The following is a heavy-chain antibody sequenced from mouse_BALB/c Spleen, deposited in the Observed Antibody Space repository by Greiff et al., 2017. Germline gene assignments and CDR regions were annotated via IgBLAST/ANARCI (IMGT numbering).Heavy chain of an antibody. CDR3: ARGYYGSSSYAMDY. D-gene: IGHD1-1*01. Sequence: EVKVVESGGGLVKPGGSLKLSCAASGFTFSDYYMYWVRQTPEKRLEWVATISDGGSYTYYPDSVKGRFTISRDNAKNNLYLQMSSLKSEDTAMYYCARGYYGSSSYAMDYWGQGTSVTVSS. CDR2: ISDGGSYT. CDR1: GFTFSDYY. V-gene: IGHV5-4*02. J-gene: IGHJ4*01.